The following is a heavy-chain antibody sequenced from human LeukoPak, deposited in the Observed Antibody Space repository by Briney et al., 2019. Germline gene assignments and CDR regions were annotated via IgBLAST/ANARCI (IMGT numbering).Heavy chain of an antibody. J-gene: IGHJ4*02. Sequence: GGSLRLSCAASGFTFSSYGMHWVRQAPGKGLEWVAFIRYDGSNKDYADSVKGRFTISRDNSKNTLYLQMNSLRAEDTAVYYCSRSKNSVVPTAQDYWGQGTLVTVSS. V-gene: IGHV3-30*02. CDR2: IRYDGSNK. CDR1: GFTFSSYG. D-gene: IGHD2-2*01. CDR3: SRSKNSVVPTAQDY.